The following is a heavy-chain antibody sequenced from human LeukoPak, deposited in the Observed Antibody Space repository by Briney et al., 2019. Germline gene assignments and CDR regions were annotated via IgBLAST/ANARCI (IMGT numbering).Heavy chain of an antibody. CDR1: GYTFTNYY. CDR3: ARGYSYANYYYYYMDV. J-gene: IGHJ6*03. D-gene: IGHD5-18*01. CDR2: INPNSGGT. V-gene: IGHV1-2*02. Sequence: ASLKVSCKASGYTFTNYYMHWVRQAPGQGLEWMGWINPNSGGTNYAQKFQGRVTMTRDTSISTAYMELSRLRSDDTAVYYCARGYSYANYYYYYMDVWGKGTTVTVSS.